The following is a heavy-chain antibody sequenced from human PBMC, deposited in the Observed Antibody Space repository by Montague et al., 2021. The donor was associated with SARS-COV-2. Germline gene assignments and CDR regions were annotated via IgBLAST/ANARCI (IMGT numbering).Heavy chain of an antibody. Sequence: SETLSLTCAVSGGSISSSNWWSWVRQPPGKGLEWIGGIYYSGSTYYNPSLKSRVTISVDTSKNQFSLKLSSVTAADTAVYYCAKLRGDYGGTYDTFDIWGQGTMVTVSS. CDR3: AKLRGDYGGTYDTFDI. CDR2: IYYSGST. D-gene: IGHD4-23*01. J-gene: IGHJ3*02. CDR1: GGSISSSNW. V-gene: IGHV4-4*02.